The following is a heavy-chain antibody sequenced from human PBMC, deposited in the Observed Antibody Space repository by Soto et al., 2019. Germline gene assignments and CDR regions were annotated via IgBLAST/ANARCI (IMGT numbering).Heavy chain of an antibody. D-gene: IGHD3-16*01. CDR3: ARDICPLVSGIPCPLYGMDL. CDR2: LKPDTGGA. J-gene: IGHJ6*02. CDR1: GYTFTGHY. Sequence: QVQLVQSGAEVKPPGASVKVSCKASGYTFTGHYMHWVRQVSGKRLEVLGWLKPDTGGAYYAPKIKKRIRYTSDTSTTTAYMELSGLQSNDTSVYCCARDICPLVSGIPCPLYGMDLWGQGTTVGGSS. V-gene: IGHV1-2*02.